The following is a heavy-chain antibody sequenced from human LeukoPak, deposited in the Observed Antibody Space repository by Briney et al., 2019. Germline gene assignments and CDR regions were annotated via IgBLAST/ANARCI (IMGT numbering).Heavy chain of an antibody. Sequence: GGSLRLSCAASGFTFSSYTMHWVRQAPGKGREWVTVISYDGCNKHYADSVKGRFTLSRDNSKNTLYLQMNSLRAEDTAMYYCARGEEAILTGGDRVFDYWGQGTLVTVSS. CDR2: ISYDGCNK. J-gene: IGHJ4*02. CDR3: ARGEEAILTGGDRVFDY. D-gene: IGHD3-9*01. V-gene: IGHV3-30*04. CDR1: GFTFSSYT.